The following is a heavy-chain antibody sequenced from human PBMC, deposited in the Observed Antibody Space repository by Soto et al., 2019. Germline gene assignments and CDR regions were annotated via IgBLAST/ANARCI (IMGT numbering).Heavy chain of an antibody. CDR3: ATEYSNSPEAFDF. J-gene: IGHJ4*01. CDR1: GVSVNSDNYY. D-gene: IGHD6-6*01. CDR2: IYNTRST. Sequence: QVQLQESGPGLVKPSETLSLTCTVSGVSVNSDNYYWSWIRQPPGKGLEWIGHIYNTRSTTYNPSLKSRVTISLDTSRNHFSLSLNSVTAADTAVFYCATEYSNSPEAFDFWGRXTLVTVSS. V-gene: IGHV4-61*03.